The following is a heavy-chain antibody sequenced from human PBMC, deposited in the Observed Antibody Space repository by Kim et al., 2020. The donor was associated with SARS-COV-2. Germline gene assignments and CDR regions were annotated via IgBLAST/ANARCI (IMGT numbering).Heavy chain of an antibody. CDR1: GFTFSSYW. CDR3: ARDQMPLRFLEWRTYYYYGMDV. J-gene: IGHJ6*02. D-gene: IGHD3-3*01. CDR2: INSDGSST. Sequence: GGSLRLSCAASGFTFSSYWMHWVRQAPGKGLVWVSRINSDGSSTSYADSVKGRFTISRDNAKNTLYLQMNSLRAEDTAVYYCARDQMPLRFLEWRTYYYYGMDVWGQGTTVTVSS. V-gene: IGHV3-74*01.